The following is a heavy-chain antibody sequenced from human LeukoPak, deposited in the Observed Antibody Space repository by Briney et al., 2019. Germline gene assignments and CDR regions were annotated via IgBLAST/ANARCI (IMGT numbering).Heavy chain of an antibody. CDR3: ARGLGYCTSTTCLLPFDY. D-gene: IGHD2-2*01. CDR2: IYSGGST. V-gene: IGHV3-53*01. J-gene: IGHJ4*02. Sequence: GGSLRLSCAASGFTVSTYYMTWVRQAPGKGLECVSVIYSGGSTYYADSVKGRFTVSRDNSKNTLYLQMNSLRAEDTAMYYCARGLGYCTSTTCLLPFDYWGQGTLVTVSP. CDR1: GFTVSTYY.